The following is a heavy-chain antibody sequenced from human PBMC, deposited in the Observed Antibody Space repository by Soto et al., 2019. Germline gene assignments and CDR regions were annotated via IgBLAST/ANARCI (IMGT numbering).Heavy chain of an antibody. V-gene: IGHV1-69*13. CDR2: IIPIFGTA. CDR3: ARTAYTSMTTHWFDC. D-gene: IGHD5-18*01. J-gene: IGHJ5*01. CDR1: GGTFTNYA. Sequence: GPSVKVSCKASGGTFTNYAVSWVRQAPGQRLEWMGSIIPIFGTANYAQKFQGRVTITADEFTSTAYTELSNLRSEDTAVYYCARTAYTSMTTHWFDCWGQGTLVTV.